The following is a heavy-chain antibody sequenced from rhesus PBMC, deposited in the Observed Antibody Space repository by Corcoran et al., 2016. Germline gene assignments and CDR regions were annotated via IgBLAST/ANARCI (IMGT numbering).Heavy chain of an antibody. Sequence: QVQLQESGPGVVKPSETLSLTCAVSGGSISDSYRWSWIRQPPGKGLEWIGYLYGRSTSTNYHPSLKSRVTISKDTSKNQFSLKLSSVTAADTAVYYCAKDRSGSHHWYFDLWGPGTPITISS. J-gene: IGHJ2*01. CDR3: AKDRSGSHHWYFDL. V-gene: IGHV4S10*01. D-gene: IGHD3-16*01. CDR2: LYGRSTST. CDR1: GGSISDSYR.